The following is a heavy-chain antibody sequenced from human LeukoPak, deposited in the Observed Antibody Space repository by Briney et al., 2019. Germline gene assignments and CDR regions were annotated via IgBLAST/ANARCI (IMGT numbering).Heavy chain of an antibody. J-gene: IGHJ3*02. V-gene: IGHV4-59*01. CDR3: ARAYGLDAFDI. CDR1: GGSISSYY. D-gene: IGHD4-17*01. Sequence: SETLSLTCTVSGGSISSYYWSWIRLPPGKGLEWIGYIYYSGSTNYNPSLKSRVTISVDTSKNQFSLKLSSVTAADTAVYYCARAYGLDAFDIWGQGTMVTVS. CDR2: IYYSGST.